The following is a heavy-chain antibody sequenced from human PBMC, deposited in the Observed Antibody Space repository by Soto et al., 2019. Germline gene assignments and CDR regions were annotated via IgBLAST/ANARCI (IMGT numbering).Heavy chain of an antibody. Sequence: PGGSLRLSCAASGFTFSSYAMSWVRQAPGKGLEWVSAISGSGGSTYYADSVKGRFTISRDNSKNTLYLQMNSLRAEDTAVYYCAKDPVTVRYYYGSGSYPSWGQGTLVTVSS. D-gene: IGHD3-10*01. CDR1: GFTFSSYA. J-gene: IGHJ4*02. CDR3: AKDPVTVRYYYGSGSYPS. CDR2: ISGSGGST. V-gene: IGHV3-23*01.